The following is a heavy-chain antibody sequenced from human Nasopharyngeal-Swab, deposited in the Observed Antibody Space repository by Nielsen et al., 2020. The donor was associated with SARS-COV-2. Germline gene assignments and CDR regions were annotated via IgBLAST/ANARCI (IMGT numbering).Heavy chain of an antibody. Sequence: GGSLRLSCAASGFTFSSYWMSWVRQAPGKWLEWVANIKQDGSEKYYVDSVKGRFTISRDNAKNSLYLQMNSLRAEDTAVYYCARDKGIDFWSGLGVSGMDVWGQGTTVTVSS. CDR1: GFTFSSYW. CDR3: ARDKGIDFWSGLGVSGMDV. J-gene: IGHJ6*02. V-gene: IGHV3-7*03. D-gene: IGHD3-3*01. CDR2: IKQDGSEK.